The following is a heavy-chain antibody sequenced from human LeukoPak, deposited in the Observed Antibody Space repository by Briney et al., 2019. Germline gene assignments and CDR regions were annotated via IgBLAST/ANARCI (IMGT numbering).Heavy chain of an antibody. V-gene: IGHV1-18*01. CDR3: ARATDTAMVVFDY. Sequence: ASVKVSCKASGYIFTSYGISWVRQAPGQGLEWMGWISAYNGNTNYAQKLQGRVTMTRDMSTSTVYMELSSLRSEDTAVYYCARATDTAMVVFDYWGQGTLVTVSS. J-gene: IGHJ4*02. CDR2: ISAYNGNT. D-gene: IGHD5-18*01. CDR1: GYIFTSYG.